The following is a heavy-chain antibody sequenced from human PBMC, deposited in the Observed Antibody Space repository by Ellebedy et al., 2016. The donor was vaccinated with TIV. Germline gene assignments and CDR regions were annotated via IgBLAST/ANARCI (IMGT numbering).Heavy chain of an antibody. Sequence: SLKISXVGPGFTSHDYAMHWVRQAPGKGLEWVSGIYWNSDRIDYADSVKGRFSISRDNAKNSLYLQMNSLRAEDTALYYCGKDITAGGMDVWGPGTTVTVSS. CDR3: GKDITAGGMDV. CDR2: IYWNSDRI. CDR1: GFTSHDYA. V-gene: IGHV3-9*02. J-gene: IGHJ6*02.